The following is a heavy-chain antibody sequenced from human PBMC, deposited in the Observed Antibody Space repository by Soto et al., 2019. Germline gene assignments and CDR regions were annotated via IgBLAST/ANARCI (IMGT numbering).Heavy chain of an antibody. CDR3: ARGLLAHCGGDCAPFDS. V-gene: IGHV4-59*08. CDR1: GGSISSYY. J-gene: IGHJ4*02. CDR2: VHDSWGS. Sequence: SETLSLTCTVSGGSISSYYWSWIRQPPGKGLEWIGYVHDSWGSHYNPSLKSRVAISLDTSKSQFSLKLTSVTATDTAVYYCARGLLAHCGGDCAPFDSWGQGIMVTVSS. D-gene: IGHD2-21*02.